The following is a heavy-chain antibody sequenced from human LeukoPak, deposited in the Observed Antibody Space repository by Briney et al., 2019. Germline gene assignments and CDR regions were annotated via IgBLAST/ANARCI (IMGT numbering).Heavy chain of an antibody. J-gene: IGHJ2*01. V-gene: IGHV1-18*01. CDR3: ARPYCSSTSCYRHFDL. CDR2: ISVYNGNT. D-gene: IGHD2-2*01. CDR1: GYTFTSYG. Sequence: GASVKVSCKASGYTFTSYGISWVRQAPGQGLEWMGWISVYNGNTNYAQKLQGRVTMTTDTSTSTAYMELSRLRSDDTAVYYCARPYCSSTSCYRHFDLWGRGTLVTVSS.